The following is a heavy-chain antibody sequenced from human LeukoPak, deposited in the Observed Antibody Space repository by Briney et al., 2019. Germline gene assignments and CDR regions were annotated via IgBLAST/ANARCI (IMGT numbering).Heavy chain of an antibody. Sequence: SETLSLTCAVSGGSISGSSYFWGWIRQPPGKGLEWIGSIYYSGNTYYNPSLKSRVTISVDTSKNQFSLKLSSVTAADTAVYYCARLEEGIDYWGQGTLVTASS. CDR1: GGSISGSSYF. CDR2: IYYSGNT. D-gene: IGHD3-10*01. CDR3: ARLEEGIDY. V-gene: IGHV4-39*01. J-gene: IGHJ4*02.